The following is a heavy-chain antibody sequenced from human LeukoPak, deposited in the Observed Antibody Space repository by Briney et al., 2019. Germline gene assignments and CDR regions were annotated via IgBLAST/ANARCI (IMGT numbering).Heavy chain of an antibody. CDR1: GFTFSSYA. CDR3: AGLARGYSYGTDY. CDR2: ISGSGGST. D-gene: IGHD5-18*01. J-gene: IGHJ4*02. V-gene: IGHV3-23*01. Sequence: PGGSLRLSCATSGFTFSSYAMSWVRQAPGKGLEWVSAISGSGGSTYYADSVKGRFTISRDNSKNTLYLQMNSLRAEDTAVYYCAGLARGYSYGTDYWGQGTLVTVSS.